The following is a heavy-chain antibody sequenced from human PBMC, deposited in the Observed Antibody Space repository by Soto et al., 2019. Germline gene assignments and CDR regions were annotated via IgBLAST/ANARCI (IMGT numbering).Heavy chain of an antibody. CDR1: GYSFSRYW. J-gene: IGHJ6*02. D-gene: IGHD1-7*01. V-gene: IGHV5-51*01. CDR2: IYPGDATI. Sequence: GESLKISCKGLGYSFSRYWIAWVRQMPGKGLEWMGIIYPGDATITYSPSFQGQVTISVDKSFNTAYLQWSSLKASDTAMYYCERRKLDLYYGMDVWGQGTTVTVSS. CDR3: ERRKLDLYYGMDV.